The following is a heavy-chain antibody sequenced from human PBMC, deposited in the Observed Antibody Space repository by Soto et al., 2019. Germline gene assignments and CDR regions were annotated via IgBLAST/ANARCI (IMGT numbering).Heavy chain of an antibody. Sequence: SETLSLTCTVSGGSISIYYYSWIRQPPGKGLEWIGYIYYSGSTSYNPSLKSRVTISVDTSKNQFSLKLSSVTAADTAVYYCARHGYYYFYMDVWGKGTTVTVSS. CDR1: GGSISIYY. CDR2: IYYSGST. J-gene: IGHJ6*03. CDR3: ARHGYYYFYMDV. V-gene: IGHV4-59*08.